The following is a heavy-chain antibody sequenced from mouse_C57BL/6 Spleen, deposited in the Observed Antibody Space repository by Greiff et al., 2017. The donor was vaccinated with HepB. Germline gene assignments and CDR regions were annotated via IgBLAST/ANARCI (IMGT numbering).Heavy chain of an antibody. D-gene: IGHD2-4*01. Sequence: VQLQQSGPELVKPGASVKISCKASGYTFTDYYMNWVKQSHGKSLEWIGDINPNNGGTSYNQKFKGKATLTVDKSSSTAYMELRSLTSEDSAVYYCARSDDYGSFAYWGQGTLVTVSA. J-gene: IGHJ3*01. CDR3: ARSDDYGSFAY. V-gene: IGHV1-26*01. CDR2: INPNNGGT. CDR1: GYTFTDYY.